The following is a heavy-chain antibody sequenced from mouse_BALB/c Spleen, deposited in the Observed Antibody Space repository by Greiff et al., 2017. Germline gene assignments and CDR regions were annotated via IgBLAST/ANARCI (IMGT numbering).Heavy chain of an antibody. CDR2: ISYSGST. D-gene: IGHD1-1*01. Sequence: VQLKESGPGLVKPSQSLSLTCTVTGYSITSDYAWNWIRQFPGNKLEWMGYISYSGSTSYNPSLKSRISITRDTSKNQFFLQLNSVTTEDTATYYCASGDYYGSPAYWGQGTLVTVSA. CDR3: ASGDYYGSPAY. J-gene: IGHJ3*01. V-gene: IGHV3-2*02. CDR1: GYSITSDYA.